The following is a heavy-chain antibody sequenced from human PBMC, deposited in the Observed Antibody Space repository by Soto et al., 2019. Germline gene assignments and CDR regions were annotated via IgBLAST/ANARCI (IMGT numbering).Heavy chain of an antibody. J-gene: IGHJ3*02. CDR3: AAYNTSRHAAFDI. D-gene: IGHD1-20*01. Sequence: VGSLRLSCEVSGFTFKTYWMSWVRQAPGKGLEWLANMNEDANKKYYVDSVKGRFTILGDSAESALLLRMDSLRAEDTAVYFCAAYNTSRHAAFDIWGRGTLVTVSS. V-gene: IGHV3-7*01. CDR2: MNEDANKK. CDR1: GFTFKTYW.